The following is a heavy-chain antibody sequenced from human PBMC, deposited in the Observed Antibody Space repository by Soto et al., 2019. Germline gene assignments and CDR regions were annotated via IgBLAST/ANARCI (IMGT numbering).Heavy chain of an antibody. CDR1: GGTFSSYA. V-gene: IGHV1-69*13. D-gene: IGHD6-6*01. J-gene: IGHJ6*02. CDR2: IIPIFGTA. Sequence: GASVKVSCKASGGTFSSYAISWVRQAPGQGLEWMGGIIPIFGTANYAQKFQGRVTITADESTSTAYMELSSLRSEDTAVYYCARAPRPGQLVGFLYYYYGMDVWGQGTTVTVSS. CDR3: ARAPRPGQLVGFLYYYYGMDV.